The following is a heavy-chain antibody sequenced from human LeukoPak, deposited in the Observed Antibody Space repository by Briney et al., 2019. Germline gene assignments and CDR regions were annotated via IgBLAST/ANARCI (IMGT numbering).Heavy chain of an antibody. J-gene: IGHJ4*02. CDR3: TTSWPKVREGDQ. Sequence: RPGGSLRLSCAASGFTFSHYAMRWVRQAPGKELEWLSEIGGGGDGAYHADSVKGRFTISRDNSKNTLYLQMNSLRAEDTAVYYCTTSWPKVREGDQWGQGTLVTVSS. CDR2: IGGGGDGA. D-gene: IGHD3-10*01. CDR1: GFTFSHYA. V-gene: IGHV3-23*01.